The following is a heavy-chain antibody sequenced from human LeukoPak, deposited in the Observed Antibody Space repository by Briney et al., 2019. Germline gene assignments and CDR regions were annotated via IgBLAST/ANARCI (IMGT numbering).Heavy chain of an antibody. J-gene: IGHJ6*02. CDR1: GFTFSSYA. D-gene: IGHD6-13*01. CDR3: ARGRIAAASKSHFYYYGMDV. Sequence: PGGSLRLSCAASGFTFSSYAMHWVRQAPGKGLEWVAVISYDGSNKYYADSVKGRFTISRDNSKNTLYLQMNSLRAEDTAVYYCARGRIAAASKSHFYYYGMDVWGQGTTVTVSS. CDR2: ISYDGSNK. V-gene: IGHV3-30*04.